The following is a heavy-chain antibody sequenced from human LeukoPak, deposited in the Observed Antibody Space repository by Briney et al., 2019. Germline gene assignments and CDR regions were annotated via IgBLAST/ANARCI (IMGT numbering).Heavy chain of an antibody. Sequence: SQTLSLTCTVSGGSISSGGYYWSWIRQHPGKGLEWIGYIHYSGSTYYNPSLKSRVTISVDTSKNQFSLKLSSVTAADTAVYYCVRNLAVAGTCFDSWGQGTLVTVSS. CDR1: GGSISSGGYY. V-gene: IGHV4-31*03. CDR2: IHYSGST. J-gene: IGHJ4*02. D-gene: IGHD6-19*01. CDR3: VRNLAVAGTCFDS.